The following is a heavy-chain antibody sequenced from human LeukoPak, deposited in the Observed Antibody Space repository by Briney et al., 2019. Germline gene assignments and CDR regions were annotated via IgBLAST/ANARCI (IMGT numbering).Heavy chain of an antibody. D-gene: IGHD7-27*01. J-gene: IGHJ5*02. Sequence: GALRLSCAASGFTFSSYWMNWARQAPGKGLEWVATIDQDGRDKFSVDSVKGRFTISRDNARNSMYLQMKSLRVEDTAVYYCARTSLGWLDPWGQGALVTVSS. V-gene: IGHV3-7*01. CDR2: IDQDGRDK. CDR1: GFTFSSYW. CDR3: ARTSLGWLDP.